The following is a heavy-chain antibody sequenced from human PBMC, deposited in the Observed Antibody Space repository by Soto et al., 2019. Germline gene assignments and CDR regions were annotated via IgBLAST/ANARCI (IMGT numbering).Heavy chain of an antibody. J-gene: IGHJ6*02. Sequence: EASVKVSCKASGYTFTSYAMHWVRQAPGQRLEWMGWINAGNGNTKYSQKFQGRVTITRDTSASTAYMELSSLRSEDTAVYYCARGDLMVYYYYYGMDVWGQGTTVTVSS. CDR1: GYTFTSYA. D-gene: IGHD3-10*01. CDR3: ARGDLMVYYYYYGMDV. V-gene: IGHV1-3*01. CDR2: INAGNGNT.